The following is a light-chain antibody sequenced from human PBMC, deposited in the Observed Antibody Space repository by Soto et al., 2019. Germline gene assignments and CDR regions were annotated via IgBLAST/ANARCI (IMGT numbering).Light chain of an antibody. CDR2: DAS. V-gene: IGKV3-20*01. CDR1: ETVGNY. Sequence: EIVLTQSPGTLSLSPGEKDTLSCRASETVGNYLAWYQQKPGQAPRLVIFDASNRASGIPDRFSGRGSGTDFTLTISRLEVEDFAVYYCQQYGRSLLTFGGGTKVEIK. J-gene: IGKJ4*01. CDR3: QQYGRSLLT.